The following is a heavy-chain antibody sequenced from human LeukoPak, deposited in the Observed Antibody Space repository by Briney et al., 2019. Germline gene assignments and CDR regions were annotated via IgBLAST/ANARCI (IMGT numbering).Heavy chain of an antibody. Sequence: GGSLRLSGAASGFTFSDYYISWIRQAPGKGLEWVAVISYDGSNKYYADSVKGRFTISRDNSKNTLYLQMNSLRAEDTAVYYCASSGYYGSGSYPPFDYWGQGTLVTVSS. CDR3: ASSGYYGSGSYPPFDY. J-gene: IGHJ4*02. D-gene: IGHD3-10*01. CDR1: GFTFSDYY. V-gene: IGHV3-30*03. CDR2: ISYDGSNK.